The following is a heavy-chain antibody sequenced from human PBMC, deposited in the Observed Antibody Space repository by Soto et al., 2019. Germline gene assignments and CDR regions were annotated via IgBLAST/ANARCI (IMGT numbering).Heavy chain of an antibody. V-gene: IGHV6-1*01. J-gene: IGHJ6*02. D-gene: IGHD6-13*01. CDR1: GDSVSSNSAA. Sequence: SPTLSLTCAISGDSVSSNSAAWNWIRQSPSRGLEWLGRTYYRSKWYNDYAVSVKSRITINPDTLKNQFSLQLNSVSPEDTAVYSCASEQQQLGNGMDVWGQGTTVTVSS. CDR3: ASEQQQLGNGMDV. CDR2: TYYRSKWYN.